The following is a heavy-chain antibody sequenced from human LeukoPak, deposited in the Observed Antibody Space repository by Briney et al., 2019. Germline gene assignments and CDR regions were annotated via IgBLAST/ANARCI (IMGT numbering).Heavy chain of an antibody. V-gene: IGHV1-69*13. CDR2: IIPIFGTA. Sequence: ASVKVSCKASGGTFSSYSISWVRQAPGQGLEWMGGIIPIFGTANYAQKFQGRLTITADESTSTAYMELSSLRSEDTAVYYCARGSGWPGDWFDPWGQGTLVTVSS. J-gene: IGHJ5*02. D-gene: IGHD6-19*01. CDR3: ARGSGWPGDWFDP. CDR1: GGTFSSYS.